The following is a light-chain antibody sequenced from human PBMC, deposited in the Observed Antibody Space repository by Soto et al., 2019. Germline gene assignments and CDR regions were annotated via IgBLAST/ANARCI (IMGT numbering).Light chain of an antibody. Sequence: DIQMTQSPSSLSASVGDRVTITCRASQSISTHLNWYQQKPGKAPNLLIYAASSLQSGVPTRFSGSGSGKDFTLTISSLQPEDFATYFCQQSYITPAGFGGGTKVDIK. CDR2: AAS. V-gene: IGKV1-39*01. CDR1: QSISTH. J-gene: IGKJ4*01. CDR3: QQSYITPAG.